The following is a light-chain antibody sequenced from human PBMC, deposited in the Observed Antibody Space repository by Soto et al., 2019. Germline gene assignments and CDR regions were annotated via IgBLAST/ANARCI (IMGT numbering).Light chain of an antibody. Sequence: QSVPTQPASVSGSPGQSITISCTGTSSDVGGYNFVSWYQQHPGKAPKLVIYEVSYRPSGVSNRFSGSKTGNTASLTISGLQAEDEADYYCSSYTSSSSRVFGTGTKLTVL. CDR1: SSDVGGYNF. CDR3: SSYTSSSSRV. CDR2: EVS. V-gene: IGLV2-14*01. J-gene: IGLJ1*01.